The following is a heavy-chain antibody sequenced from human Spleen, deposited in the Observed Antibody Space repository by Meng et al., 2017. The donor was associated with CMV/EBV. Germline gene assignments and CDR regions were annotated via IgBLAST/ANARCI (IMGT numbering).Heavy chain of an antibody. V-gene: IGHV1-18*01. CDR3: AGALPAGYSVGWFDP. Sequence: AAYTCTRYAISWVRQAPEQGLEWMGWIRPTKGHTQYAQMLQRRVTMTADTYTNTAYIGLRSLGSDNPAVYYCAGALPAGYSVGWFDPWGQGTLVTVSS. CDR1: AYTCTRYA. D-gene: IGHD4-11*01. J-gene: IGHJ5*02. CDR2: IRPTKGHT.